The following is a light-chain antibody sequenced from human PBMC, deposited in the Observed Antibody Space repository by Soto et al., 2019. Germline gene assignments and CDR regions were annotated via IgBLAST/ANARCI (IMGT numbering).Light chain of an antibody. J-gene: IGLJ1*01. CDR2: GVR. V-gene: IGLV2-14*01. CDR3: SSFTTRRLYV. CDR1: GNDIGAYDY. Sequence: LTQPTSVSGSPGQSIAIPCTGNGNDIGAYDYVSWYQQHPGKAPRLLIHGVRNRPPGISSRFSGFKSGLTASLTISGLQAEDEADYYCSSFTTRRLYVFGPGTKVTVL.